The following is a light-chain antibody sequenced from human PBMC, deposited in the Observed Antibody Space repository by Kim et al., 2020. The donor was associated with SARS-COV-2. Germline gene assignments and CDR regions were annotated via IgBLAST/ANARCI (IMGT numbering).Light chain of an antibody. CDR3: LQHRTYPYT. V-gene: IGKV1-17*01. CDR1: EDIRND. Sequence: ASVGDRVTITCRESEDIRNDLAWYQHQPGQAPKRLIYAVLRLQSGVPSRFSGSGYGAEFTLTISSLQPEDFATYYCLQHRTYPYTFGQGTRLEIK. CDR2: AVL. J-gene: IGKJ5*01.